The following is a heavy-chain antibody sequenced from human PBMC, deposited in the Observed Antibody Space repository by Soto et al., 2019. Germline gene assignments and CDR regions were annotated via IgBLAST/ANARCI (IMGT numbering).Heavy chain of an antibody. CDR1: GFTVSSNY. D-gene: IGHD3-10*01. Sequence: PGGSLRLFCAASGFTVSSNYMSWVRQAPGKGLEWVSVIYSGGSTYYADSVKGRFTISRHNSKNTLYLQMNSLRAEDTAVYYCARDRVPRGVASYYYYGMDVWGQGTTVTVSS. CDR2: IYSGGST. V-gene: IGHV3-53*04. CDR3: ARDRVPRGVASYYYYGMDV. J-gene: IGHJ6*02.